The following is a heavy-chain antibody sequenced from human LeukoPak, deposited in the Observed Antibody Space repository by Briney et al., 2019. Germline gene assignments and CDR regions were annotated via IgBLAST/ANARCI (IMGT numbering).Heavy chain of an antibody. D-gene: IGHD2-15*01. CDR3: TRGECSGGSCYRLYWFDP. Sequence: SVKVSCKASGGTFSSYAISWVRQAPGQGLEWMGGIIPIFGTANYAQKFQGRVTITADESTSTAYMELSSLRSEDTAVYYCTRGECSGGSCYRLYWFDPWGQGTLVTVSS. V-gene: IGHV1-69*01. CDR1: GGTFSSYA. J-gene: IGHJ5*02. CDR2: IIPIFGTA.